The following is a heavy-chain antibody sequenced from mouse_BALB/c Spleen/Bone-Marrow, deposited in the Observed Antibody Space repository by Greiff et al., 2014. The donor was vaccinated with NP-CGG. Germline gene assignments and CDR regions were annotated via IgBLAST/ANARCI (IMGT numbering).Heavy chain of an antibody. CDR2: INTNGGNT. CDR1: GFTFSNYY. J-gene: IGHJ2*01. Sequence: EVKLVESGGGLVKLGGSLKLSCAASGFTFSNYYMSWVRQTPEKRLEFVAAINTNGGNTFYPDTVKGRFTISRDNAKNTLYLQMSSLKSEDSALYYCARHRQWLSPFDYWGQGTTLTVSS. CDR3: ARHRQWLSPFDY. D-gene: IGHD2-2*01. V-gene: IGHV5-6-2*01.